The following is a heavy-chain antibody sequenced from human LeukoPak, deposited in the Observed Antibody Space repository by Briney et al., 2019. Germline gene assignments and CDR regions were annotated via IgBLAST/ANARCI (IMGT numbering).Heavy chain of an antibody. J-gene: IGHJ4*02. Sequence: PGGSLRLSCAATGFTFSSYGMNWVRQTPGKGPESVSYIDGSSRSIYYADSVKGRFTVSRENAKNSLFLQMNSLRDEDTAMYFCARKMALWGQGTLVTVSS. V-gene: IGHV3-48*02. CDR1: GFTFSSYG. CDR3: ARKMAL. CDR2: IDGSSRSI. D-gene: IGHD5-24*01.